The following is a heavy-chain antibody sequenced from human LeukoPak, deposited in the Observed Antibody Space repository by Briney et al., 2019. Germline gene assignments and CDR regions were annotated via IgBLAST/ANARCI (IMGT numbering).Heavy chain of an antibody. V-gene: IGHV3-23*01. CDR3: AKTVSGSYSYQGGDY. CDR1: GFTFSNYA. D-gene: IGHD3-16*02. J-gene: IGHJ4*02. CDR2: ISGSGGNT. Sequence: GGSLRLSCAASGFTFSNYAMSWVRQAPGKGLEWVSAISGSGGNTYYADSVKGRFTMSRDNSKNTLFLLLNSLRVEDTAVYYCAKTVSGSYSYQGGDYWGQGTLVTVSS.